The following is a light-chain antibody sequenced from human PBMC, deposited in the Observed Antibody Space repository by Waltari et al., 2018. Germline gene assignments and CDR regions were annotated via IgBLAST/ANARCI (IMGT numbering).Light chain of an antibody. J-gene: IGLJ1*01. CDR3: AAWDDSLSVSYV. Sequence: QSVLTQPPSVSGTPGQTVTISCSGTNSNIGRNSVFWYHQLPGTAPKLLIYRDDQRPSGVPDRFSASKSGTSASLAIRGLRSEDEADYYCAAWDDSLSVSYVFGSGTKVTV. CDR1: NSNIGRNS. CDR2: RDD. V-gene: IGLV1-47*01.